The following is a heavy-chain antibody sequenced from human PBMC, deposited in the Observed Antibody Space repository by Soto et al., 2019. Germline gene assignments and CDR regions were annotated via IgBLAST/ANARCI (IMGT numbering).Heavy chain of an antibody. V-gene: IGHV4-4*07. Sequence: SETLSLTCTVSGGSISSCYWSWIRQPAGKGLEWIWRIYTSGSTNYNPSLKSRVTMSVDTSKNQFSLKLSSVTAADTAVYYCARDGRSAAGNYYYYYGMDXWGQGTTVTVS. CDR2: IYTSGST. D-gene: IGHD6-13*01. J-gene: IGHJ6*02. CDR3: ARDGRSAAGNYYYYYGMDX. CDR1: GGSISSCY.